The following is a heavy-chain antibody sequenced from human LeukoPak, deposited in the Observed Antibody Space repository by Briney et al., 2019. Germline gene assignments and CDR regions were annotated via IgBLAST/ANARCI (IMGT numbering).Heavy chain of an antibody. Sequence: GESLKISCAASGFTFSSYSMNWVRQAPGKGLEWVSYLSSGSSTIYYADSVKGRFTISRDNAKNSLYLQMNSLRDEDTAVYYCARGKAYSFDYWGQGTLVTVSS. V-gene: IGHV3-48*02. CDR3: ARGKAYSFDY. CDR2: LSSGSSTI. CDR1: GFTFSSYS. J-gene: IGHJ4*02.